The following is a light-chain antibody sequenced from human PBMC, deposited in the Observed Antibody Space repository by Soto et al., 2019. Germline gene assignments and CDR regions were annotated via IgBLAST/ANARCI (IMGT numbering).Light chain of an antibody. CDR3: QQYNTILFT. V-gene: IGKV1-5*03. CDR1: QSISSW. J-gene: IGKJ3*01. Sequence: DIQMTQSPSTLSASVGDRVTITCRARQSISSWLAWYQQKPGKAPKLLIYKSSSLETGVPSRFSGSGSGTEFTLTIRILQPDAFSTYYCQQYNTILFTFGPGTKVDIK. CDR2: KSS.